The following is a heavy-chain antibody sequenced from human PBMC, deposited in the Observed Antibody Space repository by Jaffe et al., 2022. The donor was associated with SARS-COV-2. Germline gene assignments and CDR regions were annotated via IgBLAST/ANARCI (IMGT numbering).Heavy chain of an antibody. V-gene: IGHV3-48*02. CDR2: ISSSSSTI. J-gene: IGHJ4*02. Sequence: EVQLVESGGGLVQPGGSLRLSCAASGFTFSSYSMNWVRQAPGKGLEWVSYISSSSSTIYYADSVKGRFTISRDNAKNSLYLQMNSLRDEDTAVYYCARGQYYDFWSGPSTLPYYFDYWGQGTLVTVSS. CDR1: GFTFSSYS. D-gene: IGHD3-3*01. CDR3: ARGQYYDFWSGPSTLPYYFDY.